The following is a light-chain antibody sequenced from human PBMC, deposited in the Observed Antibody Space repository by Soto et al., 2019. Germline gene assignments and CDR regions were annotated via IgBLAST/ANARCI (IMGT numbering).Light chain of an antibody. CDR2: VNSDGSH. J-gene: IGLJ2*01. CDR3: QTWGTGVV. CDR1: SGHNTYA. V-gene: IGLV4-69*01. Sequence: QAVVTQSPSASASLGASVKLTCTLISGHNTYAIAWHQQQPEKGPRYLMKVNSDGSHIKGDGTPDRFSGSSSGAERYLTISSLQSKDEADYYCQTWGTGVVFGGGTKLTVL.